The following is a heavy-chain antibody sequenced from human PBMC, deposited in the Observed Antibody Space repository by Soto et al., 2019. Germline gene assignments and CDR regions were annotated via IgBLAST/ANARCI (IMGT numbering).Heavy chain of an antibody. CDR3: ANRAGYDSSGSLFLSSH. CDR1: GFTFSSYG. Sequence: GGSLRLSCAASGFTFSSYGMHWVRQAPGKGLEWVAVISYDGSNKYYADSVKGRSTIPRDNSKNTLYLQMNNLRAEDTARYFCANRAGYDSSGSLFLSSHCGQGTLVTVSS. D-gene: IGHD3-22*01. CDR2: ISYDGSNK. V-gene: IGHV3-30*18. J-gene: IGHJ4*02.